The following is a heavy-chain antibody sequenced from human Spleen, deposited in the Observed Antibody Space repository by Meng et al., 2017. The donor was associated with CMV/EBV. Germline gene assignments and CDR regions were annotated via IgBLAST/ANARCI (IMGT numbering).Heavy chain of an antibody. CDR1: GGSISSGGYY. CDR3: ARAYGDYSSYWFDP. V-gene: IGHV4-31*02. Sequence: GGSISSGGYYWSWIRQHPGKGLEWIGYIYYSGSTYYNPSLKSRVTISVDTSKNQFSLKLSSVTAADTAVYYCARAYGDYSSYWFDPWGQGTLVTVSS. CDR2: IYYSGST. D-gene: IGHD4-17*01. J-gene: IGHJ5*02.